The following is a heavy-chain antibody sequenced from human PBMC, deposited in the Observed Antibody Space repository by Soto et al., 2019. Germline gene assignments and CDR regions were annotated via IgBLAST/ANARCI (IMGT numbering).Heavy chain of an antibody. CDR1: GYTIISTC. V-gene: IGHV3-53*01. J-gene: IGHJ6*02. D-gene: IGHD6-19*01. CDR2: IYSGGST. Sequence: GGPMRQSCAASGYTIISTCMSWVRKAPGKGLEWVSVIYSGGSTYYADSVKGRFTISRDNSKNTLYLQMNSLRAEDTAVYYCARDSSGWYGMDVWGQGTTVTVSS. CDR3: ARDSSGWYGMDV.